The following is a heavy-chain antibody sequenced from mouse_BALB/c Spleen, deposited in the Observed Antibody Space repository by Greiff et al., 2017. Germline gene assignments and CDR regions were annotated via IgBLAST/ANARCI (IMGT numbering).Heavy chain of an antibody. CDR2: IDPENGDT. J-gene: IGHJ4*01. Sequence: LVESGAELVRSGASVKLSCTASGFNIKDYYMHWVKQRPEQGLEWIGWIDPENGDTEYAPKFQGKATMTADTSSNTAYLQLSSLTSEDTAVYYCNARDYDAMDYWGQGTSVTVSS. CDR1: GFNIKDYY. V-gene: IGHV14-4*02. CDR3: NARDYDAMDY.